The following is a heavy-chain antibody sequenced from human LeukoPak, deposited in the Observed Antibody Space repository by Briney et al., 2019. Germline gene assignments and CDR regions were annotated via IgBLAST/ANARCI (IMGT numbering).Heavy chain of an antibody. Sequence: GASVKVSCKASGYTFTSYDINWVRQATGQGLEWMGWMNPNSGNTGSAQKFQGRLTMTRNTSISTAYMELNSLRSEDTAVYYCARRSQAGGTGIGYWGQGTLVTVSS. CDR1: GYTFTSYD. J-gene: IGHJ4*02. CDR3: ARRSQAGGTGIGY. D-gene: IGHD6-19*01. CDR2: MNPNSGNT. V-gene: IGHV1-8*01.